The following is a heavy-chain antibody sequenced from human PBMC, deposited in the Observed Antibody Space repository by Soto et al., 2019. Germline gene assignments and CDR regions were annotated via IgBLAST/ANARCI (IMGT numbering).Heavy chain of an antibody. CDR1: GFTFSSYG. Sequence: QVQLVESGGGVVQPGRSLRLSCAASGFTFSSYGMHWVRQAPGKGLEWVAVISYDGSNKYYADSVKGRFTISTDNSKNRLYLQMNSLRAEDTAVYYCAKAYSSSWYKCTYGMDFRFRWTTVTVSS. J-gene: IGHJ6*02. CDR3: AKAYSSSWYKCTYGMDF. V-gene: IGHV3-30*18. D-gene: IGHD6-13*01. CDR2: ISYDGSNK.